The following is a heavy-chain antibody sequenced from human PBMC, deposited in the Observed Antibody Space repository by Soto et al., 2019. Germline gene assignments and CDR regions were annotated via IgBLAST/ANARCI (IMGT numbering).Heavy chain of an antibody. Sequence: PGGSLRLSCAASGFTLSYYYMSWIRQAPGKGLEWISYSSSSGNTIYYADSVRGRFTISRDNAKNSLYLQMNSLTAEDTAVYYCARQSGGYDYYLDYWGQGTLVTVSS. J-gene: IGHJ4*02. CDR3: ARQSGGYDYYLDY. V-gene: IGHV3-11*01. CDR2: SSSSGNTI. D-gene: IGHD5-12*01. CDR1: GFTLSYYY.